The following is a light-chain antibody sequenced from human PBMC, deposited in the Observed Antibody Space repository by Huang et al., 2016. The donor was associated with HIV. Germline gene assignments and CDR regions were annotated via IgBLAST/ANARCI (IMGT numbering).Light chain of an antibody. CDR2: GTS. V-gene: IGKV3-15*01. Sequence: EIVMTQSPTTLSVSPGVRATLSCRASQSVSSNLAWYQQRPGQAPRLLIYGTSTRATGIPARFSGSGSVTQFTLTISSLQSGDFAVYYCQQYNSWPLTFGGGTKVDIK. CDR3: QQYNSWPLT. J-gene: IGKJ4*01. CDR1: QSVSSN.